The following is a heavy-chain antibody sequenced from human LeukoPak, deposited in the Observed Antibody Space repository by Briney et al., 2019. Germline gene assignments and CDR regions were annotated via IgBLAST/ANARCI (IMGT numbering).Heavy chain of an antibody. Sequence: GGSLRLSCAASGFTVSSNYMYWVRQAPGKGLEWVSVIYSGGSTYYADSVKGRFTISRDNSKNTLYLQMNSLRPEDTAVYYCARGLHDFWSGTLDYWGQGTLVTVSS. D-gene: IGHD3-3*01. CDR1: GFTVSSNY. V-gene: IGHV3-53*01. J-gene: IGHJ4*02. CDR2: IYSGGST. CDR3: ARGLHDFWSGTLDY.